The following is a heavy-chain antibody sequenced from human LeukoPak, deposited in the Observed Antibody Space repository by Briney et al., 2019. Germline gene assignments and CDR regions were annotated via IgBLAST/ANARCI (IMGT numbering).Heavy chain of an antibody. V-gene: IGHV4-34*01. CDR1: GDSLSRYY. CDR3: AGVRHDPLEYYYYIDV. D-gene: IGHD2/OR15-2a*01. J-gene: IGHJ6*03. Sequence: SETLSLTCAVSGDSLSRYYWTWIRQPPGKGLEWLGEINPSGSPDYNPSLKSRATISVDTSKNQISLRLASVTAADTAMYYCAGVRHDPLEYYYYIDVWGKGTTVTVSS. CDR2: INPSGSP.